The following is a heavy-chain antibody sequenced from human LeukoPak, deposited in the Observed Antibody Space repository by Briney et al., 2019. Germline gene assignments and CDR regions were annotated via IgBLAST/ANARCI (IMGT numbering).Heavy chain of an antibody. J-gene: IGHJ4*01. CDR3: AKVSGSAPAADY. V-gene: IGHV3-23*01. CDR2: ISGSGGST. D-gene: IGHD3-10*01. Sequence: GGSLRLSCAASGFTFSSYAMSWVRQTPGKGLEWVSAISGSGGSTYYADSVKGRFTISRDNSKNTLYLQMNSLRAEDTAVYYCAKVSGSAPAADYWGHGTLVTVSS. CDR1: GFTFSSYA.